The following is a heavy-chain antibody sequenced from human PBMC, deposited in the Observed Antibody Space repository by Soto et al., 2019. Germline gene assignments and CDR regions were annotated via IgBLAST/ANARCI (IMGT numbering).Heavy chain of an antibody. Sequence: QVQLQESGPGLVKPSETLSLTCTVSGGSISNYYWSWIRQPPGKGLEWIGYIYYSGSTNYNPSLKSRVTISVDTSKNQFSLKLSSVTAADTAVYYCARDRWFDSWGQGTLVTVSS. CDR1: GGSISNYY. J-gene: IGHJ5*01. CDR2: IYYSGST. CDR3: ARDRWFDS. V-gene: IGHV4-59*01.